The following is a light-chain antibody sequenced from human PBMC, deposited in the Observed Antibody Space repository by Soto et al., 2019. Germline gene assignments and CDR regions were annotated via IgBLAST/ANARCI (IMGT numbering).Light chain of an antibody. CDR2: DVS. J-gene: IGLJ3*02. CDR3: SSYTSSSTSV. Sequence: QSVLTQPASVSGSPGQSITISCTGTSSDVGGYNYVSWYQHHPGKAPKLMIYDVSNRPSGVSNRFSGSKSGNTASLTISGLQAEDEADYYCSSYTSSSTSVFGGGTKLTVL. CDR1: SSDVGGYNY. V-gene: IGLV2-14*03.